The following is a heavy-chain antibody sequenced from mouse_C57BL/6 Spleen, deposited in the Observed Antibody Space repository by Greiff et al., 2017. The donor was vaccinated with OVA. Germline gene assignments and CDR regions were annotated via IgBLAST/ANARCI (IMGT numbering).Heavy chain of an antibody. D-gene: IGHD1-3*01. CDR2: IDPSDSYT. V-gene: IGHV1-59*01. CDR1: GYTFTSYW. Sequence: QVQLKQPGAELVRPGTSVKLSCKASGYTFTSYWMHWVKQRPGQGLEWIGVIDPSDSYTNYNQKFKGKATLTVDTSSSTAYMQLSSLTSEDSAVYYCARSKLSGAMDYWGQGTSVTVSS. CDR3: ARSKLSGAMDY. J-gene: IGHJ4*01.